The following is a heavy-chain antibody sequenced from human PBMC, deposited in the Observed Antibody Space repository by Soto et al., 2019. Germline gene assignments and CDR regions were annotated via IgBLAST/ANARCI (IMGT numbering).Heavy chain of an antibody. CDR1: GYTFTDYY. Sequence: ASVKVSCKASGYTFTDYYMHWVRQAPVHGLEWMGWISPNCRGTNFAQKFQGRVTLTTDTSMNTAYMELSRLTSDDTAVYYCARAPGGAGNHWGQGTLVTVSS. CDR2: ISPNCRGT. CDR3: ARAPGGAGNH. J-gene: IGHJ4*02. V-gene: IGHV1-2*02. D-gene: IGHD6-19*01.